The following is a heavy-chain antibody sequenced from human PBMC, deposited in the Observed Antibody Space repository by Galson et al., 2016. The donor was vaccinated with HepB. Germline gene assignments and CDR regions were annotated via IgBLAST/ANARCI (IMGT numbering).Heavy chain of an antibody. CDR3: ARELKYYYDSRGFSMTYCFDY. D-gene: IGHD3-22*01. Sequence: SVKVSCKASGYSFPNYGISWVRQAPGQGLEWMGWISTYSGNTNHAQKFQGRVTMTTDTSTSTVYMELRSLRSDDTAVYYCARELKYYYDSRGFSMTYCFDYWGQGTLVTVSS. CDR1: GYSFPNYG. V-gene: IGHV1-18*04. CDR2: ISTYSGNT. J-gene: IGHJ4*02.